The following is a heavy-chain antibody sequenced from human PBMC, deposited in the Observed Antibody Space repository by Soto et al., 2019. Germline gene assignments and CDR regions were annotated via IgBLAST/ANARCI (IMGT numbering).Heavy chain of an antibody. D-gene: IGHD3-9*01. CDR3: ARDRHFDWLSEGYYYYGMDL. CDR2: IYSSGTT. Sequence: QVQLQESGPGLVKPSQTLSLTCTVSGGFINSGVYYWSWIRQSPGKGLEWIGHIYSSGTTYYNPSLKSRVIMSMDTSKTHISLKLSSVTAADTAVYYCARDRHFDWLSEGYYYYGMDLWGQGSTVTVSS. V-gene: IGHV4-31*03. J-gene: IGHJ6*02. CDR1: GGFINSGVYY.